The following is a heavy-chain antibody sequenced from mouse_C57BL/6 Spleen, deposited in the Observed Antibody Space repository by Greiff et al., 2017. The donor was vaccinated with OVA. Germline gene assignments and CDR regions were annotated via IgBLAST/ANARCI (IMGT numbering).Heavy chain of an antibody. Sequence: EVQLQQSGAELVRPGASVKLSCTASGFNITDDYMPWVKQRPEQGLEWIGWIDPENGDTEYASKFQGKATITADTSSNTAYLQLSSLTSEDTAVYYCTTRYYGSSYDEDCWGQGTTLTVSS. CDR3: TTRYYGSSYDEDC. D-gene: IGHD1-1*01. J-gene: IGHJ2*01. CDR2: IDPENGDT. CDR1: GFNITDDY. V-gene: IGHV14-4*01.